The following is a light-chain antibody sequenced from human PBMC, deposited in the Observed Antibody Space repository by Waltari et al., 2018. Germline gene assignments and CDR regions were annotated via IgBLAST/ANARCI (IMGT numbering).Light chain of an antibody. J-gene: IGKJ1*01. Sequence: CPGERAPLSCRASQGISSDLAWYQQKPGQAPRLLIFGASTRATGVPARFSGSGSGTEFTLTISSLQSEDFGVYYCQQSKIWPAFGQGTKVEIK. CDR1: QGISSD. V-gene: IGKV3-15*01. CDR3: QQSKIWPA. CDR2: GAS.